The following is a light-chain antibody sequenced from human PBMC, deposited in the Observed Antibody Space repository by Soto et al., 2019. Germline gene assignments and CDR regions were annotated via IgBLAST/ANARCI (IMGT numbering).Light chain of an antibody. CDR3: QVWDSSSDHPGVV. J-gene: IGLJ2*01. CDR1: NTGSKS. CDR2: DDS. Sequence: SYELTQPPSVSVAPGQTARITCGGNNTGSKSVHWYQQKPGQAPVLDVYDDSDRPSGIPERFSGSNSGNTATLTISRVEAGDEADYYCQVWDSSSDHPGVVFGGGTKVTVL. V-gene: IGLV3-21*02.